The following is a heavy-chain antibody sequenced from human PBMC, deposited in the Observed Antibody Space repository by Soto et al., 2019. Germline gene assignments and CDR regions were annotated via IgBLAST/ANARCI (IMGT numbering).Heavy chain of an antibody. CDR1: GFSLSRYG. D-gene: IGHD2-8*02. Sequence: GGSLRLSCTASGFSLSRYGLHWVRQAPGKGLEWVAGLWSDGIKTSYADSVKGRFTISRDTSKNMLYLQMNSLGAEDTAVYYCARDLNYWSLLIDHWGQGTLVTVSS. CDR2: LWSDGIKT. J-gene: IGHJ4*02. V-gene: IGHV3-33*01. CDR3: ARDLNYWSLLIDH.